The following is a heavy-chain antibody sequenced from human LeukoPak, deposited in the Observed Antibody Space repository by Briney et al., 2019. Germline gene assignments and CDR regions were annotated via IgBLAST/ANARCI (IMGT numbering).Heavy chain of an antibody. J-gene: IGHJ5*02. CDR2: ISGSGGST. V-gene: IGHV3-23*01. CDR1: GFTFSSYA. CDR3: AKGNWNTIFGGTQYNRFDP. Sequence: GGSLRLFCAASGFTFSSYAMIWAPQPPGRALEWGSAISGSGGSTYYADSVKGRLTISRDNSKNTLYLQMNSLRVEETGVYYCAKGNWNTIFGGTQYNRFDPWGQGTLVTVSS. D-gene: IGHD3-3*01.